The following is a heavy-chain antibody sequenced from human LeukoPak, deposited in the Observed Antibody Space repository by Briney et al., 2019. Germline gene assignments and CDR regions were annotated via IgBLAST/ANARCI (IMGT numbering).Heavy chain of an antibody. V-gene: IGHV4-34*01. Sequence: KPSETLSLTCAVYGGSFSGYYWSWIRQPPGKGLEWIGEINHSGSTNYNPSLKSRVTISVDTSKNQFSLKLSSVTAADTAVYYCASITYIYGAIVDYWGQGTLVTVSS. CDR2: INHSGST. J-gene: IGHJ4*02. D-gene: IGHD4-17*01. CDR3: ASITYIYGAIVDY. CDR1: GGSFSGYY.